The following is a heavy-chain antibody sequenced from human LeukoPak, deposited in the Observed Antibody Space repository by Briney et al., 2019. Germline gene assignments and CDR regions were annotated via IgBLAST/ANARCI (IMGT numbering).Heavy chain of an antibody. D-gene: IGHD1-1*01. CDR3: ARSTSAFDI. Sequence: DSMKGRFTISRDNAKNSLYLQMNSLRAEDTAVYYCARSTSAFDIWGQRTMVTVSS. V-gene: IGHV3-7*01. J-gene: IGHJ3*02.